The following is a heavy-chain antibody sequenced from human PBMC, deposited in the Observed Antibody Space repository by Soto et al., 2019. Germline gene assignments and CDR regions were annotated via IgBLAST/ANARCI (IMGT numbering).Heavy chain of an antibody. CDR2: INHSGST. Sequence: SETLSLTCAVYGGSFSGYYWIWIRQPPGKGLEWTGEINHSGSTNYNPSLKSRVTISVDTSKNQFSLKLSSVTAADTAVYYCARGLPRAVPALVAAQKNWFDPWGQGTLVTVSS. CDR1: GGSFSGYY. CDR3: ARGLPRAVPALVAAQKNWFDP. D-gene: IGHD2-2*01. J-gene: IGHJ5*02. V-gene: IGHV4-34*01.